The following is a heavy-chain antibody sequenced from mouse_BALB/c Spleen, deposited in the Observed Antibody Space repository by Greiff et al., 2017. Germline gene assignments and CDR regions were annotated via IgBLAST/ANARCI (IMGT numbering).Heavy chain of an antibody. CDR1: GYSITSDYA. V-gene: IGHV3-2*02. CDR2: ISYSGST. Sequence: DVKLVESGPGLVKPSQSLSLTCTVTGYSITSDYAWNWIRQFPGNKLEWMGYISYSGSTSYNPSLKSRISITRDTSKNQFFLQLNSVTTEDTATYYCAAYYGSSPAWFAYWGQGTLVTVSA. J-gene: IGHJ3*01. CDR3: AAYYGSSPAWFAY. D-gene: IGHD1-1*01.